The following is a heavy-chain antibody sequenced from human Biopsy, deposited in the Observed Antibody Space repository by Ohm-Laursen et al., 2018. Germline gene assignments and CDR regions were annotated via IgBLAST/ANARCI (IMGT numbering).Heavy chain of an antibody. J-gene: IGHJ4*02. CDR1: GFTFDDYA. Sequence: SLRLSCSAFGFTFDDYAMHWVRQAPGKGLEWVSGITWNSGSIGYADSVKGRFSIFRDNAKHSLYLQMNSLRAEDTALYYCAKDLGQVTAAIDSWGQGTLVTVSS. CDR3: AKDLGQVTAAIDS. CDR2: ITWNSGSI. D-gene: IGHD2-21*02. V-gene: IGHV3-9*01.